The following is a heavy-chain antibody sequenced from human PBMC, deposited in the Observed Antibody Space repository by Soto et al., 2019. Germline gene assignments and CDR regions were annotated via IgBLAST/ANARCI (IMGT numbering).Heavy chain of an antibody. D-gene: IGHD2-15*01. J-gene: IGHJ6*02. Sequence: ASVKVSCKASGYTFTSYGISWVRQAPGQGLEWMGWISAYNGNTNYAQKLQGRVTMTTDTSTSTAYMELSSLRSDDTAIYYCARYRHCSGDSCNYYYIMDLWGQGTTVTVSS. V-gene: IGHV1-18*01. CDR1: GYTFTSYG. CDR2: ISAYNGNT. CDR3: ARYRHCSGDSCNYYYIMDL.